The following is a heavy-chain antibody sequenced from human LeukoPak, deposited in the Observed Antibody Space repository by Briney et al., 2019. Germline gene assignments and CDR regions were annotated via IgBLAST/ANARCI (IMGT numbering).Heavy chain of an antibody. CDR3: AREGAYYDSSGYQNAFDI. D-gene: IGHD3-22*01. V-gene: IGHV1-2*02. Sequence: ASVTVSCTASGYTFTAYYMHWVRQAPGQGLEWIGWINPNSGGTNYAQKFQGRVTMTRDTSISTAYMELSRLRSDDTAVYYCAREGAYYDSSGYQNAFDIWGQGTMVTVSS. CDR2: INPNSGGT. J-gene: IGHJ3*02. CDR1: GYTFTAYY.